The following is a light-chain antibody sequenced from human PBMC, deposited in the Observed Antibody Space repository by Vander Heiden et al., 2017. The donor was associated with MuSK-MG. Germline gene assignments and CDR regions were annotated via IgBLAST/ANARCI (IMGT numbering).Light chain of an antibody. J-gene: IGLJ3*02. CDR1: SSDVGSDTL. CDR2: EVN. Sequence: QSALTHPALVSGSLGRPSPTSCTATSSDVGSDTLVSWYQQPPGKAPKVMIYEVNKQPSGVSVRYSGSKAGNTASLTISGLQAEDEADYYCSSNTGSSTWVFGGGTKLTVL. V-gene: IGLV2-14*02. CDR3: SSNTGSSTWV.